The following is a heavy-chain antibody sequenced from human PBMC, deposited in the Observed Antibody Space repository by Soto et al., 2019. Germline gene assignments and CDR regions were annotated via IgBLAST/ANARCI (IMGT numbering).Heavy chain of an antibody. J-gene: IGHJ4*02. CDR3: VGGGTYIRAFSY. CDR1: GFTVSSKY. D-gene: IGHD3-16*01. V-gene: IGHV3-66*01. CDR2: VYSGGST. Sequence: EVQLVESGGGLVQPGGSLRLSCAASGFTVSSKYMSWVRQAPGKGLEWVSVVYSGGSTNNADSVKGRFTFSRDNSKNTLFIQMPSLTVDYTAVYYCVGGGTYIRAFSYWGQGALVTVPS.